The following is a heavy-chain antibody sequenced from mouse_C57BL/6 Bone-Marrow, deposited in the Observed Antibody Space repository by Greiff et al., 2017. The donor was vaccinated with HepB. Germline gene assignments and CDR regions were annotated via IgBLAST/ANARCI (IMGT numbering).Heavy chain of an antibody. V-gene: IGHV1-82*01. D-gene: IGHD4-1*01. J-gene: IGHJ2*01. CDR2: IYPGDGDT. Sequence: VQLQQSGPELVKPGASVKISCKASGYAFSSSWMNWVKQRPGKGLEWIGRIYPGDGDTNYNGKFKGKATLTADKSSSTAYMRLSSLTSEDSAVYFCARESWDFDYWGQGTTLTVSS. CDR1: GYAFSSSW. CDR3: ARESWDFDY.